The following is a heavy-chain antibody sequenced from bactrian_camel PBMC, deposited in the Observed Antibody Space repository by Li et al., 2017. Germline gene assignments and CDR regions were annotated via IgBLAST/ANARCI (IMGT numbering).Heavy chain of an antibody. J-gene: IGHJ6*01. CDR1: VNIDNFGC. CDR3: AASWGVTAKTALGSIVYPDQFGY. Sequence: HVQLVESGGGSVQSGGSLTLTCSSSVNIDNFGCMGWLRQAPGKEREGVAAITTAGERPGYAATVKGRFTISKDNRKNILYLQMDNLQPEDSATYRCAASWGVTAKTALGSIVYPDQFGYWGDGTQVTVSS. V-gene: IGHV3S54*01. D-gene: IGHD5*01. CDR2: ITTAGERP.